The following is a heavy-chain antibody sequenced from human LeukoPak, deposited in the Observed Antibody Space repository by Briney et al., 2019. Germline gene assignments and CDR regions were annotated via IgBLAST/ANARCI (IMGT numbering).Heavy chain of an antibody. CDR2: IIPIFGTA. D-gene: IGHD6-6*01. J-gene: IGHJ4*02. Sequence: KVSCKASGGTFISYAISWVRQAPGQGLEWMGGIIPIFGTANYAQKFQGRVTITADESTSTAYMELSSLRSEDTAVYYCARESPSPWIAARLGFDYWGQGTLVTVSS. CDR1: GGTFISYA. CDR3: ARESPSPWIAARLGFDY. V-gene: IGHV1-69*01.